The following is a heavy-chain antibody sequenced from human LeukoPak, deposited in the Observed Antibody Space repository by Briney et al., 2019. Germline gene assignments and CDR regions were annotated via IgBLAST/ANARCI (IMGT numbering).Heavy chain of an antibody. D-gene: IGHD3-3*01. V-gene: IGHV4-34*01. J-gene: IGHJ4*02. CDR2: INHSGST. CDR3: ASAPYDFWSGYSNYYFDY. Sequence: PSETLSLTCAVYGGSFSGYYWSWIRQPPGKGLEWIGEINHSGSTNYNPSLKSRVTISVDTSKNQFSLKLSSVTAADTAVYYCASAPYDFWSGYSNYYFDYWGQGTLVTVSS. CDR1: GGSFSGYY.